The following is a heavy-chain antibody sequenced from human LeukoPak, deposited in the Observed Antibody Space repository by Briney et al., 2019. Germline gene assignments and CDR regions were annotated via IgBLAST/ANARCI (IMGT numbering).Heavy chain of an antibody. CDR2: IKSKPDGGTT. CDR1: GFTFNNAW. CDR3: TTGGP. J-gene: IGHJ5*02. V-gene: IGHV3-15*01. Sequence: GGSLRLSCAASGFTFNNAWMSWVRQAPGKGLEWVGRIKSKPDGGTTDYAAPVKGRFTISRDDSKNTLYLQMNSLKTEDTAVYYCTTGGPWGQGTLVTVSS.